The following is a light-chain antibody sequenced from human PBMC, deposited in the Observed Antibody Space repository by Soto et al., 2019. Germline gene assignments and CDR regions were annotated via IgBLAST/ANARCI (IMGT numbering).Light chain of an antibody. J-gene: IGKJ1*01. CDR2: KAS. CDR1: QSISSR. V-gene: IGKV1-5*03. Sequence: DIQMTQSPSTLSASVGDRVTITCRASQSISSRLAWYQQKPGKAPKLLIYKASSLQSGVPSRFSGSGSGTEFTLTISSLQPDDFATYYCQQYISYSTFGQGTKVEI. CDR3: QQYISYST.